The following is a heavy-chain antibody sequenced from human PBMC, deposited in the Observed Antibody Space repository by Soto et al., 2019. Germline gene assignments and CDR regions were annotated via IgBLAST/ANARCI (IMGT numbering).Heavy chain of an antibody. V-gene: IGHV4-31*03. J-gene: IGHJ4*02. CDR1: GGSISSGGYY. Sequence: SETLSLTCTVSGGSISSGGYYWSWIRQHPGKGLEWIGYIYYSGSTYYNPSLKSRVTISVDTSKNQFSLKLSSVTAADTAVYYCARVSFPTPDYWGQGTLVTVSS. CDR2: IYYSGST. CDR3: ARVSFPTPDY.